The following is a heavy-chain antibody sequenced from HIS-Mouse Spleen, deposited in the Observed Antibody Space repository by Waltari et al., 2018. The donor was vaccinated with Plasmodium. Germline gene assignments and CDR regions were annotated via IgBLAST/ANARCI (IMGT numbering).Heavy chain of an antibody. D-gene: IGHD3-16*01. CDR3: ARVGRRIWGAFDI. CDR1: GGSISSYY. Sequence: QVQLQESGPGLVKPSETLSVTCTVSGGSISSYYWSWIRQPPGKGLEWIGYIYYSGSTNYTPSLKSRVTISVDTSKNQFSLKLSSVTAADTAVYYCARVGRRIWGAFDIWGQGTMVTVSS. CDR2: IYYSGST. J-gene: IGHJ3*02. V-gene: IGHV4-59*01.